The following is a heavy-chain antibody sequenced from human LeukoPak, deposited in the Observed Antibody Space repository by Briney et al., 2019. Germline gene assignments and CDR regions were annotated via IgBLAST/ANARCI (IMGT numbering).Heavy chain of an antibody. D-gene: IGHD3-16*02. Sequence: SVKVSCKASGGTFSSYAISWVRQAPGQGLEWMGGIIPIFGTANYAQKFQGRVTTTADESTSTAYMELSSLRSEDTAVYYCALGPHINDYVWGSYRSTEYYYYGMDVWGQGTTVTVSS. J-gene: IGHJ6*02. V-gene: IGHV1-69*01. CDR1: GGTFSSYA. CDR3: ALGPHINDYVWGSYRSTEYYYYGMDV. CDR2: IIPIFGTA.